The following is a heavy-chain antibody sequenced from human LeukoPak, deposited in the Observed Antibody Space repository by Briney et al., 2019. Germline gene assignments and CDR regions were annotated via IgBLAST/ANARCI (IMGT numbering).Heavy chain of an antibody. D-gene: IGHD3-22*01. CDR2: MNPNSGST. CDR3: ARGVRARYYDSSGIYYFDY. J-gene: IGHJ4*02. CDR1: GYTFTSYD. Sequence: ASVKVSCKASGYTFTSYDINWVRQATGQGLEWMGWMNPNSGSTGYAQKFQGRVTITRNTSISTAYMELSSLRSEDTAVYYCARGVRARYYDSSGIYYFDYWGQGTLVTVSS. V-gene: IGHV1-8*03.